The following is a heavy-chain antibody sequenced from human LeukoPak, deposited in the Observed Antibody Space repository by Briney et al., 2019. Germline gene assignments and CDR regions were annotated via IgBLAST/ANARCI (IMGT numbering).Heavy chain of an antibody. V-gene: IGHV4-34*01. CDR2: INHSGST. Sequence: SETLSLTCAVYGGSFSGYYWSWIRQPPGKGLEWIGEINHSGSTNYNPSLKSRVTISVDTSKNQFSLKLSSVTAADTAVYYCARGYWFDPWGQEPWSPSPQ. CDR3: ARGYWFDP. CDR1: GGSFSGYY. J-gene: IGHJ5*02.